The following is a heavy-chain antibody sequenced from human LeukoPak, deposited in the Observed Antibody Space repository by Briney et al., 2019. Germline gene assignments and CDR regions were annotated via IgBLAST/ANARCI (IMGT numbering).Heavy chain of an antibody. Sequence: AGGSLRLSCAASGFTFSSYAVSWVRQAPGKGLEWVSAITGSGGYTHNADSVKGRFTISRDNSKNTLYLQMNSLRAEDTAVYYCAKVGVAGGYYWFDPWGQGTLVTVSS. J-gene: IGHJ5*02. D-gene: IGHD6-19*01. V-gene: IGHV3-23*01. CDR2: ITGSGGYT. CDR1: GFTFSSYA. CDR3: AKVGVAGGYYWFDP.